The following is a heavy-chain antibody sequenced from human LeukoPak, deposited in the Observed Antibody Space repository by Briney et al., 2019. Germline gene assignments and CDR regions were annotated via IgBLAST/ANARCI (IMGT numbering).Heavy chain of an antibody. J-gene: IGHJ4*02. Sequence: SETLSLTCTVSGGSVSSGSYYWSWIRQPPGKGLEWIGYIYYSGSTNYNPSLKSRVTISVDASKNQFSLKLSSVTAADTAVYHCAREAMYSYGNNFDYWGQGTLVTVSS. D-gene: IGHD5-18*01. CDR2: IYYSGST. CDR3: AREAMYSYGNNFDY. CDR1: GGSVSSGSYY. V-gene: IGHV4-61*01.